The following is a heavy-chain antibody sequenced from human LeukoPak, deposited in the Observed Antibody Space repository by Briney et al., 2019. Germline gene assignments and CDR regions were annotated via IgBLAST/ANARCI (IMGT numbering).Heavy chain of an antibody. J-gene: IGHJ4*02. Sequence: GGSLRLSCAASGRTFSHSFMSWVRQAPGKGLEWVGRSRNKADSYTAEYAASVKGRFTISRDKSKNSLYLQISSLETDDAAVYYCATSSWYRLAYRGQGSLVTVSS. D-gene: IGHD6-13*01. CDR3: ATSSWYRLAY. V-gene: IGHV3-72*01. CDR2: SRNKADSYTA. CDR1: GRTFSHSF.